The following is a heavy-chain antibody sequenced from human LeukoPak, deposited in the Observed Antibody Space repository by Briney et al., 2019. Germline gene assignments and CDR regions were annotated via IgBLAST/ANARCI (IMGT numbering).Heavy chain of an antibody. J-gene: IGHJ4*02. CDR3: ARDINWGQVDY. CDR1: GFTFSGHW. D-gene: IGHD7-27*01. V-gene: IGHV3-74*01. Sequence: GGSLRLSCAASGFTFSGHWMYWLRQAPARGLAWVSRINGDGSATNYADSMEGRFTISRDNAKNIVYLQMNSLREDDTAIYYCARDINWGQVDYWGQGTLVTVSS. CDR2: INGDGSAT.